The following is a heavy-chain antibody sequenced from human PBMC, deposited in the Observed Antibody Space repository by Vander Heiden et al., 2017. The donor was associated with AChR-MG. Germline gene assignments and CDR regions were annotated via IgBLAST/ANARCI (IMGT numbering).Heavy chain of an antibody. J-gene: IGHJ3*02. CDR1: GFTFSSYS. CDR2: ISSSSSYI. V-gene: IGHV3-21*01. Sequence: GESGGGLVKPGGSLRLSCAASGFTFSSYSMNWVRQAPGKGLEWVSSISSSSSYIYYADSVKGRFTISRDNAKNSLYLQMNSLRAEDTAVYYCAREDVVVPAAMERYCSGGSCKIIDAFDIWGQGTMVTVSS. D-gene: IGHD2-15*01. CDR3: AREDVVVPAAMERYCSGGSCKIIDAFDI.